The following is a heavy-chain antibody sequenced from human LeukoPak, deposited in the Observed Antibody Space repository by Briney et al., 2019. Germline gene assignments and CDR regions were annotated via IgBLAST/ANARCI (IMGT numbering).Heavy chain of an antibody. V-gene: IGHV1-69*05. Sequence: SVKVSCKASGGTFSSYAISWVRQAPGQGLEWMGGVIPIFGTANYAQKFQGRVTITTDESTSTAYMELSSLRSEDTAVYYCARVTNYYDSSGYYPPNNWFDPWGQGTLVTVSS. J-gene: IGHJ5*02. D-gene: IGHD3-22*01. CDR2: VIPIFGTA. CDR3: ARVTNYYDSSGYYPPNNWFDP. CDR1: GGTFSSYA.